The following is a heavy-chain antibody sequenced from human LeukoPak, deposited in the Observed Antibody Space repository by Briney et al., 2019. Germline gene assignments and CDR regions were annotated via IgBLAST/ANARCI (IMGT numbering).Heavy chain of an antibody. CDR2: ISGSGGST. D-gene: IGHD5-12*01. J-gene: IGHJ4*02. CDR3: AREDYIVATIDY. CDR1: GFTFSSYA. V-gene: IGHV3-23*01. Sequence: GGSLRLSCAASGFTFSSYAMSWVRQAPGKGLEWDSAISGSGGSTYYAGSVKGRFTISRDNSKNTLYLQMNSLRAEDTAVYYCAREDYIVATIDYWGQGTLVTVSS.